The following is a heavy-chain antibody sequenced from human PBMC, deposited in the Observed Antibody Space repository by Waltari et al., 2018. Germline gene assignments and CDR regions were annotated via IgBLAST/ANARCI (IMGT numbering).Heavy chain of an antibody. V-gene: IGHV1-8*01. CDR3: ARSDIVATMIDY. J-gene: IGHJ4*02. Sequence: QVQLVQSGAEVKKPGASVKVSCKASGYTFTSYDINWVRQATGQGLEWMGWMNPNSGNTGYAQKFQGRVTITADESTSTAYMELSSLRSEDTAVYYCARSDIVATMIDYWGQGTLVTVSS. CDR2: MNPNSGNT. D-gene: IGHD5-12*01. CDR1: GYTFTSYD.